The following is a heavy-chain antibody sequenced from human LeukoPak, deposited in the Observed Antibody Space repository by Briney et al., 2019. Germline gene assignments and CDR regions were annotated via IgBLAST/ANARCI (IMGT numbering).Heavy chain of an antibody. D-gene: IGHD3-22*01. CDR3: ASFEDYYDSSGYYTYYFDY. CDR1: GGSISSSSYY. Sequence: PSETLSLTCTVSGGSISSSSYYWGWIRQPPGKGLEWIGSIYYSGSTYYNPSLKSRVTISVDMSKNQFSLKLSSVTAADTAVYYCASFEDYYDSSGYYTYYFDYWGQGTLVTVSS. V-gene: IGHV4-39*07. J-gene: IGHJ4*02. CDR2: IYYSGST.